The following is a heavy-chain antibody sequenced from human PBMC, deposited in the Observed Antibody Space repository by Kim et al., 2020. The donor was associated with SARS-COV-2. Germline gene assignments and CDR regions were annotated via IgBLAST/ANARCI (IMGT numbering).Heavy chain of an antibody. V-gene: IGHV4-59*09. D-gene: IGHD3-10*01. Sequence: PPLKSRVTIALDTSKTPFSLKLRSVTAADTALYYCARGLMYYGSGGAFDIWGQGTMVTVSS. J-gene: IGHJ3*02. CDR3: ARGLMYYGSGGAFDI.